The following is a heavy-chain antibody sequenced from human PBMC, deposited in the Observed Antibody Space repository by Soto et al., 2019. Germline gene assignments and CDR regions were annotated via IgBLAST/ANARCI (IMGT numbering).Heavy chain of an antibody. J-gene: IGHJ6*02. Sequence: ASVKVSCKASGYTFTSYYMHWVRQAPGQGLGWMGIINPSGGSTSYAQKFQGRVTMTRDTSTSTVYMELSSLRSEDTAVYYCASSPVAVAGKGYYYYSMDVWGQGTTVTVSS. CDR2: INPSGGST. CDR1: GYTFTSYY. V-gene: IGHV1-46*01. CDR3: ASSPVAVAGKGYYYYSMDV. D-gene: IGHD6-19*01.